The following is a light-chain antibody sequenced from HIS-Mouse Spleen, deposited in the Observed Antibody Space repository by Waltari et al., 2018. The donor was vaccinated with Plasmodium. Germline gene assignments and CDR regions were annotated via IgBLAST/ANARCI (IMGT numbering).Light chain of an antibody. V-gene: IGKV2-30*01. CDR1: QSLVYSDGNTY. J-gene: IGKJ5*01. CDR2: KVS. Sequence: DVVMTQSPLSLPVTLGQPASISCRSSQSLVYSDGNTYLNWFQQRQGQSPRRLIYKVSNRDSGVPDRVSGSGSGTDFTLKISRVEAEDVGVYYCMQGTHWPSTFGQGTRLEIK. CDR3: MQGTHWPST.